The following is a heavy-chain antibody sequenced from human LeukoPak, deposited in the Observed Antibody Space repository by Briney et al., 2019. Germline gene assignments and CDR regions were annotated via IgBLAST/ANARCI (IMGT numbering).Heavy chain of an antibody. CDR2: ISSSSSYI. J-gene: IGHJ4*02. Sequence: PGGSLRLSCAASGFTLSSYSMNWVRQAPGKGLEWVSSISSSSSYIYYADSVKGRFTISRDNAKNSLYLQMNSLRAEDTAVYYCASFLVGATLLDDYWGQGTLVTVSS. CDR1: GFTLSSYS. CDR3: ASFLVGATLLDDY. D-gene: IGHD1-26*01. V-gene: IGHV3-21*01.